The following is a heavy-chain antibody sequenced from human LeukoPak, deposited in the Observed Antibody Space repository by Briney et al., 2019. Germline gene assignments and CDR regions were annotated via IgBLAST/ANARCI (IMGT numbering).Heavy chain of an antibody. CDR1: GGSISSHY. J-gene: IGHJ4*02. Sequence: SETLSLTCTVSGGSISSHYWSWIRQPAGKGLEWIGRIYNSGSTNYNPSLKSRVTMSVDTSKNQFSLKLSSVTAADTAVYYCARKDSSGPYFDYWGQGTLVTVSS. CDR2: IYNSGST. D-gene: IGHD6-19*01. CDR3: ARKDSSGPYFDY. V-gene: IGHV4-4*07.